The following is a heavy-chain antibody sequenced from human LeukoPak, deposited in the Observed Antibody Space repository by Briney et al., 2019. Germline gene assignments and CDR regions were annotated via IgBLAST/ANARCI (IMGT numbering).Heavy chain of an antibody. CDR2: IKHDGSEK. D-gene: IGHD3-10*01. CDR3: ARDGSGEWPIGY. V-gene: IGHV3-7*01. CDR1: GFTFSSKW. J-gene: IGHJ4*02. Sequence: GGSLRHSCAASGFTFSSKWMSWVRQAPGKGLEWVANIKHDGSEKYYVDPVKGRFTISRDNAKNSLYLQINSLRAEDTAVYYCARDGSGEWPIGYWGQGTLVTVSS.